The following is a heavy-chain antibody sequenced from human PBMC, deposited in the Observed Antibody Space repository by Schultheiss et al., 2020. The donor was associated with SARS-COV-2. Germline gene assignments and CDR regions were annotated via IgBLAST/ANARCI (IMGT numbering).Heavy chain of an antibody. CDR2: INHSGST. D-gene: IGHD2-2*02. Sequence: SETLSLTCAVYGGSFSGYYWSWIRQPPGKGLEWIGEINHSGSTNYNPSLKSRVTISVDTSKNQFSLKLSSVTAEDTAVYYCAWIPAAISPYYYGMDVWGQGTTVTVSS. CDR1: GGSFSGYY. J-gene: IGHJ6*02. CDR3: AWIPAAISPYYYGMDV. V-gene: IGHV4-34*01.